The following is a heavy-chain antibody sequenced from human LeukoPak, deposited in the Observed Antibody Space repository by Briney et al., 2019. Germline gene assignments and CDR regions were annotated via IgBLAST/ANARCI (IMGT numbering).Heavy chain of an antibody. D-gene: IGHD3-22*01. J-gene: IGHJ6*03. Sequence: SETLSLTCAVYGGSFSGYYWSWIRQPPGKGLEWIGEINHSGSTNYNPSLKSRVTISVDTSKNQFSLKLSSVTAADTAVYYCARRSYYYDSSGRPFYYYYYYMDVWGKGTTVTVSS. CDR3: ARRSYYYDSSGRPFYYYYYYMDV. V-gene: IGHV4-34*01. CDR2: INHSGST. CDR1: GGSFSGYY.